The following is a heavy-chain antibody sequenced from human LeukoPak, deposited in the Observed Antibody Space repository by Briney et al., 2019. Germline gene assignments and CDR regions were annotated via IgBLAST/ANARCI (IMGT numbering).Heavy chain of an antibody. Sequence: SETLSLTCTVSGGSISSYYWSRIRQPPGKGLEWIGYIYYSGSTNYNPSLKSRVTISVDTSKNQFSLKLSSVTAADTAVYYCASSHSSSWDFDYWGQGTLVTVSS. CDR1: GGSISSYY. D-gene: IGHD6-13*01. J-gene: IGHJ4*02. CDR3: ASSHSSSWDFDY. V-gene: IGHV4-59*01. CDR2: IYYSGST.